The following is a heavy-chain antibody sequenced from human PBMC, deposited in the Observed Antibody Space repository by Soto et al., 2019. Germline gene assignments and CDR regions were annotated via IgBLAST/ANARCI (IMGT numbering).Heavy chain of an antibody. CDR1: GYSFTSFW. J-gene: IGHJ4*02. CDR2: IYPGYSDT. D-gene: IGHD6-13*01. V-gene: IGHV5-51*01. Sequence: GESLKISCKGPGYSFTSFWIGLVRQVPGKGLEWIGIIYPGYSDTRYSPSFQCQHTISTDIPISTASLQWSSLKASDTDMYYCARLIQAAAAIDYWGQGTLVTVSS. CDR3: ARLIQAAAAIDY.